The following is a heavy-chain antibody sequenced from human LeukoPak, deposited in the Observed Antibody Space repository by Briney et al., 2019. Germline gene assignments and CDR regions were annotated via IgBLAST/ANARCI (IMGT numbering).Heavy chain of an antibody. CDR1: GGSFNGYY. CDR3: ARGVTRSPYSGSYYFDY. Sequence: SETLSLTCAVYGGSFNGYYWSWIRQPPGKGLEWIGEINHSGSTNYNPSLKSRVTISVDTSKNQFSLKLSSVTAADTAVYYCARGVTRSPYSGSYYFDYWGQGTLVTVSS. D-gene: IGHD1-26*01. V-gene: IGHV4-34*01. CDR2: INHSGST. J-gene: IGHJ4*02.